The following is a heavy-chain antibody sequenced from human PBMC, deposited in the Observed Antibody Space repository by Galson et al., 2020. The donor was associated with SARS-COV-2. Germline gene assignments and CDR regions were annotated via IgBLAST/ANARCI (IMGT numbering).Heavy chain of an antibody. CDR3: ATTDRRSRPFDY. Sequence: ASETLSLTCAVSGFSISSTRWWGWNRQPQGTGLEWIGDIYYSGDSYYAPSLKTRIAMSVDTSKNQFSLKLTSVTAVDTAVYYCATTDRRSRPFDYWGQGTLVTVSS. J-gene: IGHJ4*02. CDR1: GFSISSTRW. D-gene: IGHD3-3*01. CDR2: IYYSGDS. V-gene: IGHV4-28*01.